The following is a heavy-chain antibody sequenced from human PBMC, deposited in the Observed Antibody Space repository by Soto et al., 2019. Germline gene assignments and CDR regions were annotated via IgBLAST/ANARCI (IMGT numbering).Heavy chain of an antibody. J-gene: IGHJ4*02. CDR1: GYSFTSYW. CDR2: IYPGDSDT. CDR3: ARQGLAVTIDY. V-gene: IGHV5-51*01. Sequence: PGESLKICCKASGYSFTSYWIAWVRQMPGKGLEWMGIIYPGDSDTRYSPSFQGQVTISADKSIGTAYLQWSSLKASDTAIYYCARQGLAVTIDYWGQGTLVTVSS. D-gene: IGHD4-17*01.